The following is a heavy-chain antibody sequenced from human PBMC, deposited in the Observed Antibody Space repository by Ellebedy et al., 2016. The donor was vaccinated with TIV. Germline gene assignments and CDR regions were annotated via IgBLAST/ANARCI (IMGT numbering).Heavy chain of an antibody. Sequence: AASVKVSCKVSGYTLTELSMHWVRQAPGKGLEWMGGFDPEDGETMYAQIFQGRVTMTEDTSTDTAYMELSSLRSDDPAVYYCARWVLPSGSYSEFDYWGQGTLVTVSS. CDR2: FDPEDGET. V-gene: IGHV1-24*01. D-gene: IGHD1-26*01. J-gene: IGHJ4*02. CDR3: ARWVLPSGSYSEFDY. CDR1: GYTLTELS.